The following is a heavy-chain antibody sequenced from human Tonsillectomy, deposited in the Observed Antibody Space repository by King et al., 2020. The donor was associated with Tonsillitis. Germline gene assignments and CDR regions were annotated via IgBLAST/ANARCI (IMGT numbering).Heavy chain of an antibody. CDR1: GFTFTSYA. D-gene: IGHD3-10*01. V-gene: IGHV3-23*04. Sequence: EVQLVESGGGLVQPGGSLKLSCAASGFTFTSYAMSWVRQPPGKGLEGVSAISGGGGATYYADSVKGRFTISRDNSKNTLYLQMNSLRAEDTAVYYCAKLGSFDYWGQGTLVTVSS. CDR3: AKLGSFDY. J-gene: IGHJ4*02. CDR2: ISGGGGAT.